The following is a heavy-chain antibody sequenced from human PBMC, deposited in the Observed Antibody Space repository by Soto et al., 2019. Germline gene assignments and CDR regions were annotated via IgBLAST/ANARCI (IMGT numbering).Heavy chain of an antibody. J-gene: IGHJ4*02. Sequence: PSETLSLTCTVSGGSISSGGYYWSWIRQHPGKGLEWIGYIYYSGSTYYNPSLKSRVTISVDTSKNQFSLKLSSVTAADTAVYYCARGYLERTTVTTVSARHFDYWGQGTLVTVSS. CDR2: IYYSGST. D-gene: IGHD4-4*01. CDR3: ARGYLERTTVTTVSARHFDY. CDR1: GGSISSGGYY. V-gene: IGHV4-31*03.